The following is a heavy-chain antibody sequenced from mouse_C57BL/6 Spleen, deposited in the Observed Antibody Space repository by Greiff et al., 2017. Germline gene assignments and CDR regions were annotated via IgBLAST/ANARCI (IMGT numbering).Heavy chain of an antibody. J-gene: IGHJ3*01. CDR3: ARQNYYGSSPWFAY. CDR2: ISSGGSYT. D-gene: IGHD1-1*01. CDR1: GFTFSSYG. V-gene: IGHV5-6*02. Sequence: DVMLVESGGDLVKPGGSLKLSCAASGFTFSSYGMSWVRQTPDKRLEWVATISSGGSYTYYPDSVKGRFTISRDNAKNTLYLQMSSRKSEDTAMYYCARQNYYGSSPWFAYWGQGTLVTVSA.